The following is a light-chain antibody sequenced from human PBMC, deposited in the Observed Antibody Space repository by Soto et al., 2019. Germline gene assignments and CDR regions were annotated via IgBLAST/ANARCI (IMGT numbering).Light chain of an antibody. CDR1: SSDVGGYNY. J-gene: IGLJ1*01. Sequence: QSALPQPASVAGSPGQSITISCTGTSSDVGGYNYVSWYQQHPGKDPKLMIYDVSNRPSGVSNRCSGSKSGNTATLTISGLQAEDEADYYCSSYTSSSNYVFGTGTKLTVL. V-gene: IGLV2-14*01. CDR2: DVS. CDR3: SSYTSSSNYV.